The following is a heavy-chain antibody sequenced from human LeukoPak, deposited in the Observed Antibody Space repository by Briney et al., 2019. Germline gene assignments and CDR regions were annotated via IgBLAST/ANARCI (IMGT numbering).Heavy chain of an antibody. D-gene: IGHD2-2*01. CDR2: MNPHSGKT. CDR1: GYPFNNYD. CDR3: AREVVPAATYMDV. J-gene: IGHJ6*03. Sequence: EASVKVSCKASGYPFNNYDINWVRQATGQGLEWMGWMNPHSGKTGYAQNFQGRVTMTRDTSISTAYMELSSLRSDDTAVYYCAREVVPAATYMDVWGKGTTVTISS. V-gene: IGHV1-8*01.